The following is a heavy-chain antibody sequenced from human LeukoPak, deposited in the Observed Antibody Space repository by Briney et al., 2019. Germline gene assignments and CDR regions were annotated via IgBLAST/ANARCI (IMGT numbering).Heavy chain of an antibody. D-gene: IGHD2-2*01. J-gene: IGHJ4*02. Sequence: SETLSLTCTVSGGSISSSSYYWGWIRQPPGKGLEWIGSIYYSGSTYYNPSLKSRVTISVDTSKNQFSLKLSSVTAADTAVYYCARLPDCSSTSCQDYWGQGTLVTVSS. V-gene: IGHV4-39*01. CDR1: GGSISSSSYY. CDR3: ARLPDCSSTSCQDY. CDR2: IYYSGST.